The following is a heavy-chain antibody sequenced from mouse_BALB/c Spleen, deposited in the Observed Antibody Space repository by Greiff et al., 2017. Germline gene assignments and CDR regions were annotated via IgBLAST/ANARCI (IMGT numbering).Heavy chain of an antibody. D-gene: IGHD1-1*01. J-gene: IGHJ3*01. Sequence: EVKLQESGPSLVKPSQTLSLTCSVTGDSITSGYWNWIRKFPGNKLEYMGYISYSGSTYYNPSLKSRISITRDTSKNQYYLQLNSVTTEDTATYYCARSLYGSSSWFAYWGQGTLVTVSA. CDR3: ARSLYGSSSWFAY. V-gene: IGHV3-8*02. CDR2: ISYSGST. CDR1: GDSITSGY.